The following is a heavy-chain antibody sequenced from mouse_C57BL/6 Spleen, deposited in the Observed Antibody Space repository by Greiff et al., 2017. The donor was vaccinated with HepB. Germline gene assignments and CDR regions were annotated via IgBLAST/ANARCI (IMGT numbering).Heavy chain of an antibody. CDR3: ASPAYYSVLYAMDY. J-gene: IGHJ4*01. D-gene: IGHD2-12*01. V-gene: IGHV1-53*01. Sequence: VQLQQSGTELVKPGASVKLSCKASGYTFTSYWMHWVKQRPGQGLEWIGNINPSTGGTNYNEKFKSKATLTVDKSSRTAYMQLSSLTSEDSAVYYCASPAYYSVLYAMDYWGQGTSVTVSA. CDR1: GYTFTSYW. CDR2: INPSTGGT.